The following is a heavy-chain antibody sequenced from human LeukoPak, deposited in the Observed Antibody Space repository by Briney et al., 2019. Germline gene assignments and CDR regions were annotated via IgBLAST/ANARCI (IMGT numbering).Heavy chain of an antibody. V-gene: IGHV3-23*02. CDR1: GFTFSGHA. CDR2: ISVSGGRT. Sequence: GGSLRLSCVASGFTFSGHAISWVRQAPGKGVEWGSGISVSGGRTYYEASVKGRFNISRDNSKNTLFLQMNSLRAEDTAVYYCAKRRGLELLYYYYMDVWGKGTTVTVSS. CDR3: AKRRGLELLYYYYMDV. D-gene: IGHD1-7*01. J-gene: IGHJ6*03.